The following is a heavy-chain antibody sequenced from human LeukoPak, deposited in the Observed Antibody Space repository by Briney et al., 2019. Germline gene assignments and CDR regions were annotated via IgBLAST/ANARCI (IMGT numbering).Heavy chain of an antibody. J-gene: IGHJ6*03. V-gene: IGHV3-23*01. CDR2: ISGSGGST. CDR3: ARLRLRSGYYYMDV. D-gene: IGHD4-17*01. Sequence: GGSLRLSCVVSGFTFSSYAMSWVRQAPGKGLEWVSAISGSGGSTYYADSVKGRFTISRDNSKNTLYLQMNSLRAEDTAVYYCARLRLRSGYYYMDVWGKGTTVTVSS. CDR1: GFTFSSYA.